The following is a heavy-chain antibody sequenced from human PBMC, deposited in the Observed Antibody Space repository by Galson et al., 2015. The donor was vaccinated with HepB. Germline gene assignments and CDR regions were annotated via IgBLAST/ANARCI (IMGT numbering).Heavy chain of an antibody. J-gene: IGHJ6*02. V-gene: IGHV1-69*04. D-gene: IGHD4-11*01. CDR3: ARARRYDYSNYGYYYYGMDV. Sequence: SVKVSCKASGVTFSSYAIIWVRQAPGQGLEWMGRIIPLLGVVDYERKFQDRVTITADESTSTAYMELSSLRSEDTAVYYCARARRYDYSNYGYYYYGMDVWGQGTTVTVSS. CDR2: IIPLLGVV. CDR1: GVTFSSYA.